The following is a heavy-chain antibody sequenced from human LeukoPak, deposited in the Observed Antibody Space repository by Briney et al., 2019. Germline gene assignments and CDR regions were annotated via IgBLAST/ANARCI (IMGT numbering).Heavy chain of an antibody. V-gene: IGHV4-4*07. CDR3: ARDVLWFGGNNWFDP. J-gene: IGHJ5*02. Sequence: PSEILSLTCTVSGGSISSYYWSWIRQPAGKGLEWIGRIYTSGSTNYNPSLKSRVTMSVDTSKNQFSLKLSSVTAADTAVYYCARDVLWFGGNNWFDPWGQGTLVTVSS. CDR1: GGSISSYY. CDR2: IYTSGST. D-gene: IGHD3-10*01.